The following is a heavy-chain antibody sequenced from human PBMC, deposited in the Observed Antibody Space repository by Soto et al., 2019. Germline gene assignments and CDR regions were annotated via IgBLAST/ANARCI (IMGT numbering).Heavy chain of an antibody. D-gene: IGHD6-19*01. V-gene: IGHV3-7*01. J-gene: IGHJ3*01. CDR3: ARPRSGWGDET. CDR1: GFTFSSYW. CDR2: IKQDGSEK. Sequence: EVQLVESGGGLVQPGGSLRLSCAASGFTFSSYWISWVRQAPGKGLEWVANIKQDGSEKYYVDSVKGRFTISRDNAKNSLYLQMNSLRAEDTAVYYCARPRSGWGDETWGQGTMVTVSS.